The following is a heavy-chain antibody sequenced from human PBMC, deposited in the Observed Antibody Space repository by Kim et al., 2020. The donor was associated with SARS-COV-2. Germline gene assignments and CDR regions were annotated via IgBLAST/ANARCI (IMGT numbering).Heavy chain of an antibody. CDR2: VSSAGDI. V-gene: IGHV3-13*01. D-gene: IGHD3-10*01. Sequence: GGSLRLSCAASGFAFSSYDMHWVRQATGKGLEWLSTVSSAGDIYSPGSVEGRLAISRDNAKNSLYLQINSLRAEDTAGYYCARGSLTFFRRVVVLGGEYYCGLDVGREGPTVTVSS. CDR1: GFAFSSYD. J-gene: IGHJ6*01. CDR3: ARGSLTFFRRVVVLGGEYYCGLDV.